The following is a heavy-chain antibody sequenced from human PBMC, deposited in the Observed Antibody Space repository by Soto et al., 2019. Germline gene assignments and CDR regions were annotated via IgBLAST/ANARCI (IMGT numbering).Heavy chain of an antibody. Sequence: QVQLVQSGAEVKKPGSSVKVSCQASGGSLSNYGISWVRQAPGQGLEWMGAIIPVFGTPNYAQKFQDRVTITADESTTTVYTEVRSLTSEDTAVYYCARGDATKIVVTTYYAMDVWGQGTTVTVSS. CDR2: IIPVFGTP. V-gene: IGHV1-69*12. J-gene: IGHJ6*02. D-gene: IGHD3-22*01. CDR1: GGSLSNYG. CDR3: ARGDATKIVVTTYYAMDV.